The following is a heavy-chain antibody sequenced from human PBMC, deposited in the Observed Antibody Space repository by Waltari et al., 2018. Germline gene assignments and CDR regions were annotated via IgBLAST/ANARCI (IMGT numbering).Heavy chain of an antibody. CDR1: GFTFTSSA. CDR2: IVVGSGNT. Sequence: QMQLVQSGPEVKKPGTSVKVSCQASGFTFTSSAMPWVRQARGQRLEWIGWIVVGSGNTNYAQKFQERVTITRDMSTSTAYMDLSSLRSEDTAVYYCAAVGGSSWYGFDYWGQGTLVTVSS. D-gene: IGHD6-13*01. V-gene: IGHV1-58*02. J-gene: IGHJ4*02. CDR3: AAVGGSSWYGFDY.